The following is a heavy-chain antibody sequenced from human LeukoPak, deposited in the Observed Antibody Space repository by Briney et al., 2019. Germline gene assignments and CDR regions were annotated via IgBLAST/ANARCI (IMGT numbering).Heavy chain of an antibody. V-gene: IGHV1-24*01. CDR2: FDPEDGET. CDR3: ARAPVLLWFRELSGRPSYYYMDV. Sequence: GASVKVSCKVSGYTLTELSMHWVRQAPGKGLEWMGGFDPEDGETIYAQKFQGRVTMTRNTSISTAYMELSSLRSEDTAVYYCARAPVLLWFRELSGRPSYYYMDVWGKGTTVTVSS. D-gene: IGHD3-10*01. J-gene: IGHJ6*03. CDR1: GYTLTELS.